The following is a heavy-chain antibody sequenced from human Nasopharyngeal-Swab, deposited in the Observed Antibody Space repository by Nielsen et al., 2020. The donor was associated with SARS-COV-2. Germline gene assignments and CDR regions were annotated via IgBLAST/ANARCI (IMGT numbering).Heavy chain of an antibody. CDR3: ARGLDCSGGSCSPRGMDV. D-gene: IGHD2-15*01. Sequence: GSLRLSCAVYGGSFSGYYWSWIRQPPGKGLEWIGEINHSGSTTYNPSLKSRVTISVDTSKNQFSLKLSSVTAADTAVYYCARGLDCSGGSCSPRGMDVWGQGTTVTVSS. V-gene: IGHV4-34*01. CDR2: INHSGST. J-gene: IGHJ6*02. CDR1: GGSFSGYY.